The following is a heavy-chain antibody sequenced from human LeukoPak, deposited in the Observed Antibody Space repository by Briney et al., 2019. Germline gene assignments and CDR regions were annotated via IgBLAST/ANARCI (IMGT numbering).Heavy chain of an antibody. V-gene: IGHV4-59*01. CDR2: IFYTGST. CDR1: GGSISSYY. J-gene: IGHJ4*02. CDR3: ARRGSGRVDY. Sequence: PSETLSLTCTVSGGSISSYYGRWLRQSPGKGLEWIGNIFYTGSTDYNPSLKSRVTISVDTSKNQFSLKLNSVTAADTAMYYCARRGSGRVDYWGQGTLVTVSS. D-gene: IGHD3-10*01.